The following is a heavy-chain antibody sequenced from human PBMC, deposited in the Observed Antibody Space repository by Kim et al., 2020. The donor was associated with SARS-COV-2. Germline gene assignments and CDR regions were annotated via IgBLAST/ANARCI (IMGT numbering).Heavy chain of an antibody. J-gene: IGHJ4*02. V-gene: IGHV3-30*18. Sequence: GGSLRLSCAASGFTFSSYGMHWVRQAPGKGLEWVAVISYDGSNKYYADSVKGRFTISRDNSKNTLYLQMNSLRAEDTAVYYCAKDSCGGDCYSCFDYWGQGTLVTVSS. D-gene: IGHD2-21*02. CDR3: AKDSCGGDCYSCFDY. CDR1: GFTFSSYG. CDR2: ISYDGSNK.